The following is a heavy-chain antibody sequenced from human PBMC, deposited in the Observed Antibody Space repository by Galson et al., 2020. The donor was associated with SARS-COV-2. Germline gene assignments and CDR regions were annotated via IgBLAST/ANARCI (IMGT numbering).Heavy chain of an antibody. J-gene: IGHJ6*02. D-gene: IGHD4-17*01. CDR1: GGSISSGGYS. CDR2: IYHSGST. V-gene: IGHV4-30-2*01. Sequence: SETLSLTCAVSGGSISSGGYSWSWIRQPPGKGLEWIGYIYHSGSTYYNPSLKSRVTISVDRSKNQFSLKLSSVTAADTAVYYCARGPLHYRATVVLSGDRGFYYGMDVWGQGTTVTVSS. CDR3: ARGPLHYRATVVLSGDRGFYYGMDV.